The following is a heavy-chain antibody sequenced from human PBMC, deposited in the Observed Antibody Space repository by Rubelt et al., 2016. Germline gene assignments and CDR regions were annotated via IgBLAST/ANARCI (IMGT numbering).Heavy chain of an antibody. D-gene: IGHD1-26*01. CDR1: GASIRSSH. J-gene: IGHJ4*02. CDR2: IYYSGST. CDR3: ATGGPSSGSYPGRFDH. V-gene: IGHV4-59*06. Sequence: QVQLQESGPGLVKPSETLSLTCTVSGASIRSSHWSWIRQSPGKGLEWIGYIYYSGSTFYNPSLKSRVTISLDTSKNQFSLTAPSGTGADTAVDYCATGGPSSGSYPGRFDHWGQGTLVTVSS.